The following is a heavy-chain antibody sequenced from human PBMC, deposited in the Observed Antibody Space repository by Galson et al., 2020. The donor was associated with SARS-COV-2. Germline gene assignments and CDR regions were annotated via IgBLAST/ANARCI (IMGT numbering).Heavy chain of an antibody. J-gene: IGHJ5*02. V-gene: IGHV3-23*01. D-gene: IGHD3-10*01. CDR2: ISHRGGST. CDR1: GFTFDNHA. Sequence: GESLKISCAASGFTFDNHAMSWVRQAPGKGLEWVAAISHRGGSTYYIDSVKGRFTISRDNSKNTLFLQMNSLRAEDTAVYYCAKMVFAVILMGSWFDPWGQGTLVTVSS. CDR3: AKMVFAVILMGSWFDP.